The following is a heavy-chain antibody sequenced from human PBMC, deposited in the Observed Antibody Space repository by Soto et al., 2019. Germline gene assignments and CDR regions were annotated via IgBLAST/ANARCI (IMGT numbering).Heavy chain of an antibody. D-gene: IGHD1-7*01. CDR1: GGTFSSSA. J-gene: IGHJ6*02. CDR2: IIPLFRTP. CDR3: APDIGRLQLGWNYPYILDV. Sequence: QVQLVQSGAEMKEPGSSVKVSCKTSGGTFSSSAISWLRQAPGQGLEWMGGIIPLFRTPDYAQMFQGRVTIAADESTSTAFMALSSLRSEYTAVYYCAPDIGRLQLGWNYPYILDVWGQGITITVSS. V-gene: IGHV1-69*12.